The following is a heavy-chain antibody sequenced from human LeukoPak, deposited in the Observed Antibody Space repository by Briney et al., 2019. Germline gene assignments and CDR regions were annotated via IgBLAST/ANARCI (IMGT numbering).Heavy chain of an antibody. Sequence: SETLSLTCAVYGGSFSGYYWSWIRQPPGKGLEWIGEINHSGSTNYNPSLKSRVTISVDTSKNQFSLKLSSVTAADTAVYYCARGRRRYCSGDSCYSMGLVYWGQGTLVTVSS. CDR1: GGSFSGYY. J-gene: IGHJ4*02. D-gene: IGHD2-15*01. CDR3: ARGRRRYCSGDSCYSMGLVY. CDR2: INHSGST. V-gene: IGHV4-34*01.